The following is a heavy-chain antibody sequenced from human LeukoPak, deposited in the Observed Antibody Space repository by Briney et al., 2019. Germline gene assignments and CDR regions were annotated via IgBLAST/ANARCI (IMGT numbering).Heavy chain of an antibody. CDR2: LNGDGSVT. J-gene: IGHJ4*02. CDR1: GFTFSLYW. Sequence: GGSLRLSCAASGFTFSLYWMHWVRQTPGKGLVWVSRLNGDGSVTNYADSVKGRFTISRGNAKNTLYLQMNSLRAEDTAFYYCVREYCGGDCYTDFWGQGTLVTVSS. CDR3: VREYCGGDCYTDF. D-gene: IGHD2-21*02. V-gene: IGHV3-74*01.